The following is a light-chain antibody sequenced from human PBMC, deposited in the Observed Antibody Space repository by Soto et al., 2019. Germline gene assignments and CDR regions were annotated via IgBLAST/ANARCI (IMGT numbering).Light chain of an antibody. Sequence: QSALTQPASVSGSPGQSITIPFSGRSSDLGGLNYVSWYQQHPGKVPKLIIYKVDNRPSGISDRFSASKSGNTASLTISGLQAEDEAHYYCNSDTTVPSPQWVFAGGTKLTVL. CDR2: KVD. CDR3: NSDTTVPSPQWV. J-gene: IGLJ3*02. CDR1: SSDLGGLNY. V-gene: IGLV2-14*01.